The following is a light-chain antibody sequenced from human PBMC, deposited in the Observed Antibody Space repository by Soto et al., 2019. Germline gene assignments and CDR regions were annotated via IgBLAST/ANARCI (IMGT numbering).Light chain of an antibody. CDR2: EVT. V-gene: IGLV2-14*01. CDR3: TSYTSSSTEV. J-gene: IGLJ1*01. Sequence: QSVLTQPASVSGSPGQSITISCTGTSRDVGGYNYVSWYQQHPGTAPKLMIYEVTDRPSGVSPRFSGSKSGNAASLTISGLQAEDEADYYCTSYTSSSTEVFGTGTKVTVL. CDR1: SRDVGGYNY.